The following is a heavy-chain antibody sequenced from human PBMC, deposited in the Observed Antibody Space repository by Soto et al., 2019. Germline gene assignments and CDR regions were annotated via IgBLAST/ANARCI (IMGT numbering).Heavy chain of an antibody. CDR2: IYSGGSS. D-gene: IGHD3-16*01. CDR1: GFTVSSNY. V-gene: IGHV3-66*04. CDR3: ARRPPDVSTLVGGWFDP. Sequence: EVQLVESGGGLVQPGGSLRLSCAASGFTVSSNYMSWVRQAPGKGLEWVSVIYSGGSSYYADSVKGRFTISRDNSKNTQYLQMNSLRADDTAVYYCARRPPDVSTLVGGWFDPWGQGTLVTVSS. J-gene: IGHJ5*02.